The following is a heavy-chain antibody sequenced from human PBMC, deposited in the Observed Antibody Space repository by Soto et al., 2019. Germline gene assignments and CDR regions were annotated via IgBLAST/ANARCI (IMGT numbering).Heavy chain of an antibody. CDR2: ISSSGSTI. V-gene: IGHV3-48*03. Sequence: PGGSLRLSCAASGFTFSSYEMNWVRQAPGKGLEWVSYISSSGSTIYYADSVKGRFTISRDNAKNSLYLQMNSLRAEDTAVYYCASQPNDYYDSSGYHGGQGTLVTVSS. CDR3: ASQPNDYYDSSGYH. J-gene: IGHJ4*02. CDR1: GFTFSSYE. D-gene: IGHD3-22*01.